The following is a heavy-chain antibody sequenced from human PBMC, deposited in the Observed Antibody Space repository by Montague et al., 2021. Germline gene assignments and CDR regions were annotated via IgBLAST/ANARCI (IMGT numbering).Heavy chain of an antibody. J-gene: IGHJ4*02. V-gene: IGHV3-48*02. CDR3: TRDCYRGGSDY. CDR2: ISGSRTTI. CDR1: GFTFGTYA. Sequence: SLRLSCAASGFTFGTYAMTWVRQAPGKGLEWLSYISGSRTTIYYADSVKGRFTISRDNANNLLYLQMNSLRDEDTAVYYCTRDCYRGGSDYWGQGTLVIVSS. D-gene: IGHD3-10*01.